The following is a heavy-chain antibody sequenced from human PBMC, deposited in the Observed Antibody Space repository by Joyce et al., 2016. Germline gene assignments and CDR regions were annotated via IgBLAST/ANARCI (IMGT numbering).Heavy chain of an antibody. Sequence: QVRLQESGPGLVKPSETLSLTCAVSGFSVNAGYYWGWIRQPPGKGLEWIAIGHHTGRGSANSSLKSRVTVSVDTSKNQFSLTLTSVTDADTATYYCARLAYYDFSTLYPPVASLFGMDVWGQGTPVTVSS. CDR1: GFSVNAGYY. CDR2: GHHTGRG. J-gene: IGHJ6*02. CDR3: ARLAYYDFSTLYPPVASLFGMDV. D-gene: IGHD3/OR15-3a*01. V-gene: IGHV4-38-2*01.